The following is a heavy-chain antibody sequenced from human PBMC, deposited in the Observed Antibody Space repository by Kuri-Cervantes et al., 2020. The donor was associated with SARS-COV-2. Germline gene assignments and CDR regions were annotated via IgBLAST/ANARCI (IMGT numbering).Heavy chain of an antibody. Sequence: GESLKISCAASGFIFNNHGLHWVRQAPGKGLEWVAVIWFDGSNEYYADSVKGRFTISRDNSKDTVYLQMNSLRAEDTAVYYCARRGPLEINGASLDNWGQGTLVTVSS. D-gene: IGHD5-24*01. J-gene: IGHJ4*02. CDR1: GFIFNNHG. CDR2: IWFDGSNE. V-gene: IGHV3-33*01. CDR3: ARRGPLEINGASLDN.